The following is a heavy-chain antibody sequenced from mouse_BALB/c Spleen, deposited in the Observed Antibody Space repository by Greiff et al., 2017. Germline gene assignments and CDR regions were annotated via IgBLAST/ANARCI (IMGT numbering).Heavy chain of an antibody. CDR2: IRNKANGYTT. Sequence: EVMLVESGGGLVQPGGSLRLSCATSGFTFPDYYMSWVRQPPGKALEWLGFIRNKANGYTTEYSASVKGRFTISRDNSQSILYLQMNTLRAEDSATYYCARGGLGDYWGQGTTLTVSS. J-gene: IGHJ2*01. CDR3: ARGGLGDY. D-gene: IGHD4-1*01. V-gene: IGHV7-3*02. CDR1: GFTFPDYY.